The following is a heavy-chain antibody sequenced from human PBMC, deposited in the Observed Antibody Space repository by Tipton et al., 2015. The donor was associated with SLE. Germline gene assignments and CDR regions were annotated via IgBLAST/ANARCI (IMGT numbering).Heavy chain of an antibody. Sequence: SLRLSCAASGFTFSTFAMSWVRQAPGKGLVWVSRVNRDGSNTDYADSVKGRFTISRDNAKNTLYLQMNSLRAEDTAVYYCARRGGGDSYAFDFWGQGTMVTVSS. CDR2: VNRDGSNT. J-gene: IGHJ3*01. V-gene: IGHV3-74*01. CDR3: ARRGGGDSYAFDF. CDR1: GFTFSTFA. D-gene: IGHD2-21*02.